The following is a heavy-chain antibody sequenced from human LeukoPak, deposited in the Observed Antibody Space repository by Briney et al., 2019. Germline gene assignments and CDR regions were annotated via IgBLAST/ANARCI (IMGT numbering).Heavy chain of an antibody. J-gene: IGHJ4*02. CDR2: IYSPDGT. V-gene: IGHV4-4*07. D-gene: IGHD6-13*01. CDR1: GASISSHF. CDR3: ARVSAPGKKRGSSWSFFDY. Sequence: ASETPSLTCTVSGASISSHFWAWVRQPAGKGLEWIGRIYSPDGTNYNPSLQSRVAISLDKSKNQFSLKLSSVTAADTAVYYCARVSAPGKKRGSSWSFFDYWGQGTLVTVSS.